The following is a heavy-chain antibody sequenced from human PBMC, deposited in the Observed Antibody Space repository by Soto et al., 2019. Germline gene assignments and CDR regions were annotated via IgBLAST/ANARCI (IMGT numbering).Heavy chain of an antibody. J-gene: IGHJ3*02. CDR2: ISHDGSNK. D-gene: IGHD5-18*01. CDR3: ARDRRGYSYGRDAFDI. CDR1: GFTFSSYA. V-gene: IGHV3-30-3*01. Sequence: GGSLRLSCAASGFTFSSYAMHWVRQAPGKGLEWVAVISHDGSNKYYADSVKGRFTISRDNSKNTLYLQMNSLRAEDTAVYYCARDRRGYSYGRDAFDIWGQGTMVTVSS.